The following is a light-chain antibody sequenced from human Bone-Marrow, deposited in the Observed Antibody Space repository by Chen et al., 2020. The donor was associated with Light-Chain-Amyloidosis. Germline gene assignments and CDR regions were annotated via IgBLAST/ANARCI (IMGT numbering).Light chain of an antibody. Sequence: EIVLTQSPGILSLSPGEGANLSCRACQTISSNYLTWYQQKFGQAPRLLIYGSSSRATGIPDRFTGSGSGTDFTLTINRLEPEDFAMYYCQQYGTSPLTLGGGTKVEIK. J-gene: IGKJ4*01. CDR3: QQYGTSPLT. V-gene: IGKV3-20*01. CDR1: QTISSNY. CDR2: GSS.